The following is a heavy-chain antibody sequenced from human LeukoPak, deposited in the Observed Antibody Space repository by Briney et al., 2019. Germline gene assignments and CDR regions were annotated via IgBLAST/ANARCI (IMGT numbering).Heavy chain of an antibody. CDR3: ATVASRDI. CDR2: IIPIFGTA. CDR1: GGTFSSYA. J-gene: IGHJ3*02. D-gene: IGHD2-2*01. Sequence: ASVKVSCKASGGTFSSYAISWVRQAPGQGLEWMGGIIPIFGTANYAQKFQGRVTMTEDTSTDTAYMELSSLRSEDTAVYYCATVASRDIWGQGTMVTVSS. V-gene: IGHV1-69*06.